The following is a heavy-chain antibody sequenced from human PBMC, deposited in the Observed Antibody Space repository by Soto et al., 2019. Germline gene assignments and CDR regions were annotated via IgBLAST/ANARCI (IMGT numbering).Heavy chain of an antibody. CDR3: ARDSGGQWLVNSPFDY. D-gene: IGHD6-19*01. V-gene: IGHV1-3*01. CDR2: INAGNGNT. CDR1: GYTFTSYA. Sequence: QVQLVQSGAEVKKPGASVKVSCKASGYTFTSYAMHWVRQAPGQRLEWMGWINAGNGNTKYSQKFQGRVTITRDTSASTAYMELSSLRSEDTAVYYCARDSGGQWLVNSPFDYWGQGTLVTVSS. J-gene: IGHJ4*02.